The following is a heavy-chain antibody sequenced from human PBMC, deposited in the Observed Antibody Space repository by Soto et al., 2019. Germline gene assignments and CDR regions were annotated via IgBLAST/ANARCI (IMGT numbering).Heavy chain of an antibody. CDR1: NYDFRDYG. J-gene: IGHJ4*02. CDR2: ISPYQGDT. V-gene: IGHV1-18*01. Sequence: QVQLVQSGPEMKEPGASVKVSCKASNYDFRDYGFSWVRQAPGQGLEWMGWISPYQGDTNYPQKCPGRVPLTTDSCTNTAYMELRRLRSEDTAVYYCAGDLPPDKPTYSVVVARFDSWGQGTLVTVSS. CDR3: AGDLPPDKPTYSVVVARFDS. D-gene: IGHD2-21*01.